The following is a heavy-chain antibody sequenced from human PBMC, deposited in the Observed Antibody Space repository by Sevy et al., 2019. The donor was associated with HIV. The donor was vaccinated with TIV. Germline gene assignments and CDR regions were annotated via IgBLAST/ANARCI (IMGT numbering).Heavy chain of an antibody. Sequence: GGSLRLSCSVSEFTFHSCDMSWVRQAPGKGLEWVSTIILSTGDTYYADSVKGRFTISRDNSKNTLYLQMHSLRADDTAVHYCATLGYCSGGTYYHYWCQGTLVTVSS. CDR3: ATLGYCSGGTYYHY. J-gene: IGHJ4*02. D-gene: IGHD2-15*01. V-gene: IGHV3-23*01. CDR1: EFTFHSCD. CDR2: IILSTGDT.